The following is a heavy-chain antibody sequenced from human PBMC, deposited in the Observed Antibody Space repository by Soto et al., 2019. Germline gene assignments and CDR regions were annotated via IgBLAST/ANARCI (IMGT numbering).Heavy chain of an antibody. Sequence: QVQLVESGGGVVQPGRSLRLSCAASGFTFSSYAMHWVRQAPGKGLEWVAVISYDGSNKYYADSVKGRFTISRDNSKNTLYLQMNSLRAEDTAVYYCASSRVYSSSWYYYYCGMDVWGQGTTVTVSS. D-gene: IGHD6-13*01. CDR2: ISYDGSNK. CDR1: GFTFSSYA. CDR3: ASSRVYSSSWYYYYCGMDV. J-gene: IGHJ6*02. V-gene: IGHV3-30-3*01.